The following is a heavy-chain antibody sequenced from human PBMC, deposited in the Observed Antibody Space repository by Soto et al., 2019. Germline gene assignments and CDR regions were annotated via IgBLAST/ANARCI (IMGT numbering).Heavy chain of an antibody. Sequence: ASVKVSCKASGYTFTGYYMHWVRQAPGQGLEWMGWINPNSGGTNYAQKFQGWVTMTRDTSISTAYMELSRLRSDDTAVYYCGSAQLIAARRALDIWGQGTMVTVSS. J-gene: IGHJ3*02. CDR1: GYTFTGYY. V-gene: IGHV1-2*04. CDR2: INPNSGGT. CDR3: GSAQLIAARRALDI. D-gene: IGHD6-6*01.